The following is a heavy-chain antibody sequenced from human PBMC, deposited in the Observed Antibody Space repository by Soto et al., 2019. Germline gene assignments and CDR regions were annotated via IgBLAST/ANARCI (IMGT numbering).Heavy chain of an antibody. J-gene: IGHJ5*02. CDR2: IYYSGST. Sequence: QLQLQESGPGLVKPSETLSLTCTVSGGSISSSSYYWGWIRQPPGKGLEWIGSIYYSGSTYYNPSLKSRVTISVDTSKNQFSLKLSSVTAADTAVYYCARGPQILTGYYSRPSGYNWFDPWGQGTLVTVSS. CDR1: GGSISSSSYY. D-gene: IGHD3-9*01. V-gene: IGHV4-39*01. CDR3: ARGPQILTGYYSRPSGYNWFDP.